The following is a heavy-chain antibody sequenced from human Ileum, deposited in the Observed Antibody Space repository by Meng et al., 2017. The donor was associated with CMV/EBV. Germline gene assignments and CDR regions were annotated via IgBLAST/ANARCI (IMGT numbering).Heavy chain of an antibody. CDR1: GGSISYYS. CDR2: VKGSGSA. J-gene: IGHJ5*02. D-gene: IGHD1-14*01. Sequence: LPVARAGLWQLSGVLFLSFTVSGGSISYYSWNWIRQSAGKCMEWIWRVKGSGSASLYNPSLKSRVTVSVDMSKNQFFLKLSSVTAADTAIYYCARRLREARERTWENWLDRWGQGILVTVSS. CDR3: ARRLREARERTWENWLDR. V-gene: IGHV4-4*07.